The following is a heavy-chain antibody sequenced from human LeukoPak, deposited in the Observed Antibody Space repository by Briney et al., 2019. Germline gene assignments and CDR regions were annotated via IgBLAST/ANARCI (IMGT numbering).Heavy chain of an antibody. D-gene: IGHD3-22*01. CDR2: ISSSSSTI. J-gene: IGHJ4*02. CDR3: ARGPGENSYDSSGYFVYDY. Sequence: GGSLRLSCAASGFTFSDYYMSWIRQAPGKGLEWVSYISSSSSTIYYADSVKGRFTISRDNAKNSLYLQMNSLRAEDTAVYYCARGPGENSYDSSGYFVYDYWGQGTLVTVSS. V-gene: IGHV3-11*04. CDR1: GFTFSDYY.